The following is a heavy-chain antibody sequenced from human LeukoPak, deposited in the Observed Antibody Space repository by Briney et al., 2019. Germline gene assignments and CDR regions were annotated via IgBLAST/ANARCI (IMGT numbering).Heavy chain of an antibody. Sequence: PGGSLRLSCAASGFTSSSYAVSWVRQAPGKGLEWVSAISGSGGSTYYADSVKGRFTISRDNSKNTLYLQMNSLRAEDTAVYYCAKGGFSGFGGYDWVDNWGQGTLVTVSS. J-gene: IGHJ4*02. D-gene: IGHD5-12*01. V-gene: IGHV3-23*01. CDR2: ISGSGGST. CDR3: AKGGFSGFGGYDWVDN. CDR1: GFTSSSYA.